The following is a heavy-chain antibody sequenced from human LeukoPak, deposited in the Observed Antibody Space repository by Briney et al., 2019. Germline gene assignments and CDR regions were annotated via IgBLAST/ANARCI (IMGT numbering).Heavy chain of an antibody. CDR1: GGSVSSGSYY. CDR3: ARGPAGGSDC. J-gene: IGHJ4*02. V-gene: IGHV4-39*07. D-gene: IGHD3-10*01. Sequence: SETLSLTCTVSGGSVSSGSYYWSWIRQPPGKGLEWIGEINHSGSANYNPSLKSRVTISVDTSKNQHSLKLSSVTAADTAVYYCARGPAGGSDCWGQGTLVTVSS. CDR2: INHSGSA.